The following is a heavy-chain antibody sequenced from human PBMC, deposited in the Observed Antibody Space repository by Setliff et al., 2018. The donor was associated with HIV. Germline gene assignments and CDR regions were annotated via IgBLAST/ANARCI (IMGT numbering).Heavy chain of an antibody. D-gene: IGHD6-13*01. J-gene: IGHJ6*02. V-gene: IGHV4-34*01. CDR3: ARVVWTAAAGTIDYYYYGMDI. CDR2: INHRGIT. CDR1: GVSFSGYY. Sequence: SETLSLTCAVYGVSFSGYYWSWIRQPPGKGLEWIGEINHRGITNYSPSLKSRVTISVDTSKNQFSLKLRSVTAADTDVYYCARVVWTAAAGTIDYYYYGMDIWGQGTTVTVSS.